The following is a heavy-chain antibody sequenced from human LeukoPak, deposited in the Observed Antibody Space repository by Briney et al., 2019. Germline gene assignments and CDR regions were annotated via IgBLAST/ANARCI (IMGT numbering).Heavy chain of an antibody. Sequence: SETLSLTCTVSGYSISSGYYWGWIRQPPGKGLEWIGSIYHSGGTYYNPSLKSRVTISVDTSKNQFSLKLSSVTAADTAVYYCARVYVYGDYVNYYYYMDVWGKGTTVTVSS. CDR1: GYSISSGYY. CDR3: ARVYVYGDYVNYYYYMDV. D-gene: IGHD4-17*01. CDR2: IYHSGGT. J-gene: IGHJ6*03. V-gene: IGHV4-38-2*02.